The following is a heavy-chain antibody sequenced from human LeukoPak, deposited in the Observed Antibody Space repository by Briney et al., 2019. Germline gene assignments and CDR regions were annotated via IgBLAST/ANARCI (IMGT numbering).Heavy chain of an antibody. V-gene: IGHV3-53*01. CDR3: ARIGNYYDSSYYFDY. J-gene: IGHJ4*02. CDR1: GFIVSSNY. D-gene: IGHD3-22*01. Sequence: GGSLRLSCAASGFIVSSNYMSWVRQAPGKGLEWVAVIYSGGSTYHADSVKGRFTISRDNSENTLYLQVNSLRAEDTAVYYCARIGNYYDSSYYFDYWGQGTLVTVSS. CDR2: IYSGGST.